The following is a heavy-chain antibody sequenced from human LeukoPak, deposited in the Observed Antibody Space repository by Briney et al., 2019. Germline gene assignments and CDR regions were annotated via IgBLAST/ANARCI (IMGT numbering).Heavy chain of an antibody. D-gene: IGHD3-16*01. CDR2: MSYDGSNK. V-gene: IGHV3-30-3*01. CDR1: GFTFSSYA. CDR3: ASTSPY. J-gene: IGHJ4*02. Sequence: GGSLRLSCAASGFTFSSYAMHWVRQAPGKGLEWVAVMSYDGSNKYYADSVKGRFTISRDNSKNTLYLQMNSLRAEDTAVYYCASTSPYWGQGTLVTVSS.